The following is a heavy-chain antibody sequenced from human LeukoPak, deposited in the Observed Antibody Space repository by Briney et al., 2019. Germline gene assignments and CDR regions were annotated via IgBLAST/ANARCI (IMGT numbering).Heavy chain of an antibody. CDR2: INPNSGDT. Sequence: GASVKVSCNASGYTFTGYYMHWVRQAPGQGLEWMGWINPNSGDTNYAEKFQGRVTMTRDTSISTAYMDLRRLRSDDTAVYYCARDYSSSSGYFDYWGQGTLVTVSS. CDR3: ARDYSSSSGYFDY. J-gene: IGHJ4*02. CDR1: GYTFTGYY. D-gene: IGHD6-6*01. V-gene: IGHV1-2*02.